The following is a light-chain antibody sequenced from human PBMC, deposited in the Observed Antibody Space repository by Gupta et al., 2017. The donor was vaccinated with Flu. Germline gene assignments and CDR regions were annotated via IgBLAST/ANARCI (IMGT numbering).Light chain of an antibody. CDR2: AAS. J-gene: IGKJ1*01. CDR3: QQYNTWPQT. Sequence: EIVMMQSLATLSVSPGERATLSCRASQSVRSNLAWYLQKPAQAPRLLIYAASNRGTSVPARFSGSGWGTEYTLPISSLLADEFAIVYCQQYNTWPQTFGQGTKLEI. V-gene: IGKV3-15*01. CDR1: QSVRSN.